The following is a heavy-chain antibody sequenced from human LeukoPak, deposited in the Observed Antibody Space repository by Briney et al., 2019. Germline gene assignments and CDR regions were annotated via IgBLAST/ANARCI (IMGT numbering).Heavy chain of an antibody. J-gene: IGHJ4*02. D-gene: IGHD2-2*01. V-gene: IGHV1-2*02. Sequence: GASVTVSRKASGYTFTGNYKYWVRLAPGPGLEWMGLVYPNSGGRNYAQQFQGRVSMTRDTSISTDYIELRGLRLDDTGVCYCVRVGSYCSSPSCNGGDYWRQGTLVSVPS. CDR3: VRVGSYCSSPSCNGGDY. CDR2: VYPNSGGR. CDR1: GYTFTGNY.